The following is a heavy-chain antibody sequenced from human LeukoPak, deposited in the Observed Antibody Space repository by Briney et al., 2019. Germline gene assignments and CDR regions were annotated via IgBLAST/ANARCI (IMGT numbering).Heavy chain of an antibody. CDR2: IDHSGAT. D-gene: IGHD3-3*01. Sequence: SETLSLTCTVSGGSISDYYWSWIRQSPGKGLEWIGYIDHSGATNYNPSLKSRVTILVDTSKNQFSLKLSSVTAADTAVYYCARSTNYDLWSAYYHHMDVWGKGTTVTVSS. CDR1: GGSISDYY. V-gene: IGHV4-59*01. CDR3: ARSTNYDLWSAYYHHMDV. J-gene: IGHJ6*04.